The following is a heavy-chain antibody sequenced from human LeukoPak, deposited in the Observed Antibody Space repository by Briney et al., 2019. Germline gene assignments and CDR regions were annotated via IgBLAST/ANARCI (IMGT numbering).Heavy chain of an antibody. CDR1: GFTFSSYA. V-gene: IGHV3-30-3*01. Sequence: GRSLRLSCAASGFTFSSYAMHWVRQAPGKGLEWVAVISYDGSNKYYADSVKGRFTISRDNSKNTLYLQMNSLRAEDTAVYYCARGSAVGAFDIWGQGTVVTVSS. D-gene: IGHD6-19*01. J-gene: IGHJ3*02. CDR2: ISYDGSNK. CDR3: ARGSAVGAFDI.